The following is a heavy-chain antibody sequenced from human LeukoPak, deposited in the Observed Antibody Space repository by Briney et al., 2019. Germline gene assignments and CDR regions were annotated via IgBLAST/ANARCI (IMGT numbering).Heavy chain of an antibody. CDR3: ARDSYNWNYGDDAFDI. Sequence: ASVKVSCKASGYTFTSYGISWVRQAPGQGLEWMGWISAYNGNTNYAQKLQGRVTMTTDTSTSTAYMELRSLRSDDTAVYYCARDSYNWNYGDDAFDIWGQGTMVTVSS. V-gene: IGHV1-18*01. CDR2: ISAYNGNT. CDR1: GYTFTSYG. J-gene: IGHJ3*02. D-gene: IGHD1-7*01.